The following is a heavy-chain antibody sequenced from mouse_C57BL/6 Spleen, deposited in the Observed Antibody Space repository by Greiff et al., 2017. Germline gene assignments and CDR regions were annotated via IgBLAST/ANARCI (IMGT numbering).Heavy chain of an antibody. V-gene: IGHV1-66*01. CDR3: ASPTWFAY. J-gene: IGHJ3*01. CDR1: GYSFTSYY. Sequence: VKLVESGPELVKPGASVKISCKASGYSFTSYYIHWVKQRPGQGLEWIGWIYPGSGNTKYNEKFKGKATLTADTSSSTAYMQLSSLTSEDSAVYYCASPTWFAYWGQGTLVTVSA. CDR2: IYPGSGNT.